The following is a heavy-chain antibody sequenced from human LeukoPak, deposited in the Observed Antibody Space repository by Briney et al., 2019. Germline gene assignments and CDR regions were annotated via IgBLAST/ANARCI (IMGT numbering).Heavy chain of an antibody. V-gene: IGHV3-7*01. D-gene: IGHD5-24*01. CDR2: IKQDGSEK. Sequence: GGSLRLSCAASGFTFSSYWMSWVRQAPGKGLEWVANIKQDGSEKYYVDSVKGRFTISRDNAKNSLYLQMNSLRAEDTAVYYCARDPDGYNSPFDYWGQGTLVTVSS. J-gene: IGHJ4*02. CDR1: GFTFSSYW. CDR3: ARDPDGYNSPFDY.